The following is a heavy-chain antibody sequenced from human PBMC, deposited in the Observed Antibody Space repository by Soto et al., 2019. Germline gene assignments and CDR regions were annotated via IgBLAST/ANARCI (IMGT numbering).Heavy chain of an antibody. Sequence: GGSLRLSCAASGVTCSSYSMNWVRQAPGKGPEWVSSISSSSSYIYYADSVKGRFTISRDNAKNSLYLQMNSLRAEDTAVYYCARVPRGYYDILTGYWRGAFDIWGQGTMVTV. CDR3: ARVPRGYYDILTGYWRGAFDI. D-gene: IGHD3-9*01. V-gene: IGHV3-21*01. CDR2: ISSSSSYI. CDR1: GVTCSSYS. J-gene: IGHJ3*02.